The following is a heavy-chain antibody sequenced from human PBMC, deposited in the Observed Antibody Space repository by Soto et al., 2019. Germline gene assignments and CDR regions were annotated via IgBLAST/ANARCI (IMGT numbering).Heavy chain of an antibody. J-gene: IGHJ6*02. V-gene: IGHV4-34*01. CDR3: ARVTGRYYYAMDV. CDR2: IDHRGVT. Sequence: QVQLQQWGAGLLKPSETLSLTCAVYGGSFSGYYWSWIRQAPRKGLEWIGQIDHRGVTKYNPSLNSRVTIAVDPSKNPFSLEPSSVTAADTAVYYCARVTGRYYYAMDVWGQGTTVTVSS. CDR1: GGSFSGYY.